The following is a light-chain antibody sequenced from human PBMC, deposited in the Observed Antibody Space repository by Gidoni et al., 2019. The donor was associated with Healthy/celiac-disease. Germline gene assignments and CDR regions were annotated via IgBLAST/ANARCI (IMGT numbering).Light chain of an antibody. CDR2: EGS. V-gene: IGLV2-8*01. J-gene: IGLJ3*02. CDR1: SSDVGGYHY. Sequence: QSALTQPPSASGSPGQSVTISCTGTSSDVGGYHYVSWSQQHPGKAPKLMMYEGSKRPSGVLDRVSGSKSGKTASLTVSGLQAEDEADYYCSSYAGSNNWVFGGGTKLTVL. CDR3: SSYAGSNNWV.